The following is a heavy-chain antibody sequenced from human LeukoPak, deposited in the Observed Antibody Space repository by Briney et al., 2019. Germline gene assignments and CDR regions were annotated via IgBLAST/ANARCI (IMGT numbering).Heavy chain of an antibody. Sequence: ASVKVSCKASGYTFTGYYMHWVRQAPGQGLEWMGWINPNSGGTNYAQKFQGWVTMTRDTSISTAYMELSRLRSDDTAVYYCARHPIEYYYDTAGSPYFQYWGRGTLVTVSS. CDR2: INPNSGGT. CDR1: GYTFTGYY. V-gene: IGHV1-2*04. D-gene: IGHD3-22*01. J-gene: IGHJ1*01. CDR3: ARHPIEYYYDTAGSPYFQY.